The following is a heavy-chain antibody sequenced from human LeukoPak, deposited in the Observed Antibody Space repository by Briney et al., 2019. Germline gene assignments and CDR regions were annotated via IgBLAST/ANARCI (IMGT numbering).Heavy chain of an antibody. J-gene: IGHJ6*02. CDR3: ARDATIVVVPAHYYYYGMDV. CDR1: GGSISSYY. Sequence: KPSETLSLTCTVSGGSISSYYWSWIRQPAGKGLEWIGRIYTSGSTNYNPSLKSRVTMSVDTSKNQFSLKLSSVTAAGTAVYYCARDATIVVVPAHYYYYGMDVWGQGTTVTVSS. V-gene: IGHV4-4*07. CDR2: IYTSGST. D-gene: IGHD2-2*01.